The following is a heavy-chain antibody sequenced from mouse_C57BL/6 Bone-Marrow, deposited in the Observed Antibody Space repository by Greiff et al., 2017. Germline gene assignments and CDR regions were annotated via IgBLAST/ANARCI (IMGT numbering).Heavy chain of an antibody. J-gene: IGHJ3*01. Sequence: QVQLQQPGAELVKPGASVKLSCKASGYTFTSYWMQWVKQRPGQGLEWIGEIDPSDSYTNYNQKFKGKATLTVDPSSSTAYMQLSSLTSDDSAVYYCGYYDYAFAYWGQGTLVTVSA. D-gene: IGHD2-4*01. CDR3: GYYDYAFAY. V-gene: IGHV1-50*01. CDR1: GYTFTSYW. CDR2: IDPSDSYT.